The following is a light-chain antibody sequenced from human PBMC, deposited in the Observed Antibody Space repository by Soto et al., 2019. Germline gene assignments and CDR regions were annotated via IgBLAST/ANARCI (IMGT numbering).Light chain of an antibody. J-gene: IGKJ2*01. Sequence: DIQMTQSPSSLSASVGDRVTISCQASQDITKSLNWYQRKPGKAPKLLIYGVSTLEAGVPTRFSGSGFGTDFTFTISSLQPEDIAMYFCQQSDDRPYTFGPGTKVDIK. CDR2: GVS. CDR3: QQSDDRPYT. CDR1: QDITKS. V-gene: IGKV1-33*01.